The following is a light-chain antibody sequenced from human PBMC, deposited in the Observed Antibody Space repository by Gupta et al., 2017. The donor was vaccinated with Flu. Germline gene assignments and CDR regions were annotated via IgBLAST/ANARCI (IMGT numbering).Light chain of an antibody. CDR1: QSVLYSSNNKNY. CDR2: WAS. CDR3: QQYYSTPLT. Sequence: DIVMTQSTASLAVALGDRATINCKSSQSVLYSSNNKNYLAWYQQKPGQPPKLLIYWASTRESGVPDRFSGSGSGTDFTLTISSLQAEDVAVYYCQQYYSTPLTFGGGTKVEIK. J-gene: IGKJ4*01. V-gene: IGKV4-1*01.